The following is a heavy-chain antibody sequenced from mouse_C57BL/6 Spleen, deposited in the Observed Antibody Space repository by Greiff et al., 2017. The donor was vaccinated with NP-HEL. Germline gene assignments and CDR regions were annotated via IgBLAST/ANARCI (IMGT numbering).Heavy chain of an antibody. J-gene: IGHJ3*01. Sequence: QVQLQQPGAELVRPGSSVKLSCKASGYTFTSYWMDWVKQRPGQGLEWIGNIYPSDSETNYNQKFKDKATLTVDKSSSTAYMQLSSLTSEDSAVDYCARGGIYYGNYRGFAYWGQGTLVTVSA. CDR2: IYPSDSET. D-gene: IGHD2-1*01. CDR1: GYTFTSYW. V-gene: IGHV1-61*01. CDR3: ARGGIYYGNYRGFAY.